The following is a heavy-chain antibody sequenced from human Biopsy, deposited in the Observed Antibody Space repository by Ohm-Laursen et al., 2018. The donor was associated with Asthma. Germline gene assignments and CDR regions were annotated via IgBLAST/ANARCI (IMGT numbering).Heavy chain of an antibody. Sequence: VASVKVSCKISGYSLTDLSMHWVRQAPGQGLEWMGGHDHEEGGTVNARRFQGRVTMTEDTFTDTAYMELSSLSSDDTAVYYCASDFPKDYVRYNFQFWGQGTLVTVSS. CDR1: GYSLTDLS. CDR2: HDHEEGGT. J-gene: IGHJ4*02. D-gene: IGHD4-17*01. CDR3: ASDFPKDYVRYNFQF. V-gene: IGHV1-24*01.